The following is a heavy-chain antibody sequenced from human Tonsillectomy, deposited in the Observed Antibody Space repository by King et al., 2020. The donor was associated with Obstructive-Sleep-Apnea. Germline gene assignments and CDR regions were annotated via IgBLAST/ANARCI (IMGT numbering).Heavy chain of an antibody. CDR3: AREWRGDYSSSWPQRFDY. Sequence: VQLVESGGGLVKPGGSLRLSCAASGFTFSSYSMNWVRQAPGKGLEWVSSISSSSSYIYYADSVKGRFTISRDNAKNSLYLQMNSLRAEDTAVYYCAREWRGDYSSSWPQRFDYWGQGTLVTVSS. V-gene: IGHV3-21*01. CDR1: GFTFSSYS. CDR2: ISSSSSYI. J-gene: IGHJ4*02. D-gene: IGHD6-13*01.